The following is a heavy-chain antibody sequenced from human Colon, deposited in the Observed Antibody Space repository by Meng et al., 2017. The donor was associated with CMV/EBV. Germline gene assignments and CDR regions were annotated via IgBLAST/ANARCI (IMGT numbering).Heavy chain of an antibody. CDR2: ISSRSTYI. CDR1: GFTFNSYI. D-gene: IGHD5-18*01. V-gene: IGHV3-21*01. J-gene: IGHJ4*02. CDR3: ARDRGHNNGYAFDY. Sequence: GESLKISCAASGFTFNSYIMNWARQAPGKGLEWVSSISSRSTYISYADSLKGRFTISRDNAKNSVYLQMNSLRVEDTAVYYCARDRGHNNGYAFDYWGQGTLVTVSS.